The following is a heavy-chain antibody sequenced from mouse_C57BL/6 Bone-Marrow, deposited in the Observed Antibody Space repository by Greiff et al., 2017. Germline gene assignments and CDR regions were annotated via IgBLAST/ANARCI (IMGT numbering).Heavy chain of an antibody. D-gene: IGHD2-1*01. CDR1: GFSLTSYG. V-gene: IGHV2-2*01. CDR3: AGYGIHFDY. J-gene: IGHJ2*01. Sequence: VQLQQSGPGLVQPSQSLSLTCTVSGFSLTSYGVHWVRQAPGKGLEWLGVIWSGGSTDYYAAFISSLSISKDNSTSHVFFRMNSLQADDTAIYCCAGYGIHFDYWGQGTTLTVSS. CDR2: IWSGGST.